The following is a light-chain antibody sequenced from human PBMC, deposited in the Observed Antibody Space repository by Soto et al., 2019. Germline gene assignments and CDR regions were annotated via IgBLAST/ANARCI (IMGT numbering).Light chain of an antibody. V-gene: IGKV1D-43*01. CDR2: YAS. J-gene: IGKJ4*01. Sequence: AIRMTQSPFSLSASGGDRVTITCWASQGISSYLAWYQQKPAKAPKLFIYYASSLQSGVTSRFSGSGSGTDYTLTISSLQPEDFATYYCQQYYSTPRLTVGGGTKVEIK. CDR3: QQYYSTPRLT. CDR1: QGISSY.